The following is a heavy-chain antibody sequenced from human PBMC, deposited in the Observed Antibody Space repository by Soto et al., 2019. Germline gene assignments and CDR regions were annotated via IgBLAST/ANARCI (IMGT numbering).Heavy chain of an antibody. V-gene: IGHV3-23*01. Sequence: GGALRLCFVGSGFTLSKYAMRWVLQAPGKGQEWVSAITATAGNTYYAASGKGRFTISRDNSQNTLYLQMNRLSADDAAVYSCHLRGREPADLDSWGQGTLVTVSS. CDR2: ITATAGNT. CDR3: HLRGREPADLDS. D-gene: IGHD4-17*01. CDR1: GFTLSKYA. J-gene: IGHJ4*02.